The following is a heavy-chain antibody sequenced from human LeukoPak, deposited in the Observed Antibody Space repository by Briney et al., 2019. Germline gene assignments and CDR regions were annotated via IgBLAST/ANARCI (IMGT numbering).Heavy chain of an antibody. Sequence: ASVKVSCKASGYTFTSYAMHWVRQAPGQRLEWMGWINAGNGNTKYSQKFQGRVTITRDTSASTAYMELSSLRSEDTAVYYCARAPVGATPPDYWGQGTLVTVSS. V-gene: IGHV1-3*01. CDR2: INAGNGNT. J-gene: IGHJ4*02. CDR3: ARAPVGATPPDY. D-gene: IGHD1-26*01. CDR1: GYTFTSYA.